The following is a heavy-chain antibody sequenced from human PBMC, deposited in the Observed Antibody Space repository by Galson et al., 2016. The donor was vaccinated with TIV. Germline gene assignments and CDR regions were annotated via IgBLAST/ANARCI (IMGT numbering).Heavy chain of an antibody. CDR1: GFSVSNIY. D-gene: IGHD6-13*01. CDR3: AKASLAAAGHDGAFDF. CDR2: IYSGVA. V-gene: IGHV3-53*01. Sequence: SLRLSCAASGFSVSNIYMTWVRQAPGKGLEWVSVIYSGVAHYADSVKGRLFISRDSSKNTLYLQMNSRRVEDTAVYYCAKASLAAAGHDGAFDFWGQGTLVTVSS. J-gene: IGHJ4*02.